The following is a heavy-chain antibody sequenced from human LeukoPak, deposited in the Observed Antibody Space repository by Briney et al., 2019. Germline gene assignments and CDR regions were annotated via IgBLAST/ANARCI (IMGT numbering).Heavy chain of an antibody. J-gene: IGHJ4*02. CDR2: IYYSGST. CDR1: GGSISSYY. Sequence: SETLSLTCTVSGGSISSYYWSWIRQPPGKGLEWIGYIYYSGSTNYNPSLKSRVTISVDTSKNQFSLKVSSVSAADTAVYYCARSQPDYGDYSYWGQGTLVTVSS. V-gene: IGHV4-59*08. CDR3: ARSQPDYGDYSY. D-gene: IGHD4-17*01.